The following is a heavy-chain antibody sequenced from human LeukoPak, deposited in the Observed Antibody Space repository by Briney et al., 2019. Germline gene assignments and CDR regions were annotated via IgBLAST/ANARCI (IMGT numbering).Heavy chain of an antibody. CDR2: ITWNSGSI. V-gene: IGHV3-9*01. J-gene: IGHJ4*02. D-gene: IGHD5-18*01. Sequence: PGGSLRLSCAASGFTFDDYAMHWVRQAPGKGLERVSGITWNSGSIGYADSVKGRFTISRDNAKNSLYLQMNSLRAEDTALYYCAKGIYSYGSPFDYWGQGTLVTVSS. CDR1: GFTFDDYA. CDR3: AKGIYSYGSPFDY.